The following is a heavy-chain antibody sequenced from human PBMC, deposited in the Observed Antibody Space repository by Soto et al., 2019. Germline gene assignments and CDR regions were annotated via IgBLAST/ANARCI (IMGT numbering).Heavy chain of an antibody. CDR3: TSHVGDIVVVPAANYYYYYMDV. CDR1: GYSFTNYW. J-gene: IGHJ6*03. CDR2: IYPGDSDT. Sequence: PGESLKISCKGSGYSFTNYWIGWVRQMPGKGLEWMGIIYPGDSDTRYSPSFQGQVTISADKSISTAYLQWSSLKASDTAMYYCTSHVGDIVVVPAANYYYYYMDVWGKGTTVTVSS. V-gene: IGHV5-51*01. D-gene: IGHD2-2*01.